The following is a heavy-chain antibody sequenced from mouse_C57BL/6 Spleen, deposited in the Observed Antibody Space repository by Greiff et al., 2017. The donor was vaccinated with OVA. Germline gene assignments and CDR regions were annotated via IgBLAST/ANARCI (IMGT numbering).Heavy chain of an antibody. CDR3: ARKGGNYEEWFAY. CDR1: GFTFSDYG. CDR2: ISSGSSTI. V-gene: IGHV5-17*01. D-gene: IGHD2-1*01. Sequence: EVMLVESGGGLVKPGGSLKLSCAASGFTFSDYGMHWVRQAPEKGLEWVAYISSGSSTIYYADTVKGRFTISRDNAKNTLFLQMTSLRSEDTALYCCARKGGNYEEWFAYWGQGTLVTVSA. J-gene: IGHJ3*01.